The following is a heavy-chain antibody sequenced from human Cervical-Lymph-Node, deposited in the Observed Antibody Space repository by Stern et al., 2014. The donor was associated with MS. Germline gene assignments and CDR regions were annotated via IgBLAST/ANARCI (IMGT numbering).Heavy chain of an antibody. J-gene: IGHJ4*02. CDR3: ARTTRVYYYGSGSYHY. CDR2: ILPIFGTA. Sequence: VQLVESGAEVKKPGSSVKVSCKASGGTFSSYAISWVRQAPGQGLEWMGGILPIFGTANYAQKFQGRVTITADESTSTAYMELSSLRSEDTAVYYCARTTRVYYYGSGSYHYGGQGTLVTVSS. V-gene: IGHV1-69*01. CDR1: GGTFSSYA. D-gene: IGHD3-10*01.